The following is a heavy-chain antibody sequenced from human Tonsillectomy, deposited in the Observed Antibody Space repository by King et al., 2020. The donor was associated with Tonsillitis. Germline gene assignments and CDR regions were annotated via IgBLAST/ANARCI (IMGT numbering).Heavy chain of an antibody. D-gene: IGHD6-19*01. CDR3: ARGPRQWLGY. J-gene: IGHJ4*02. CDR1: GGSFSGYY. CDR2: INHSGST. V-gene: IGHV4-34*01. Sequence: VQLQQWGAGLLKPSETLSLTCAVYGGSFSGYYWSWIRQPPGKGLEWIGEINHSGSTNYNPSLKSRVTISVDTSKNQFSLKLSSVTAADTAVYYCARGPRQWLGYWGQGTLVTVSS.